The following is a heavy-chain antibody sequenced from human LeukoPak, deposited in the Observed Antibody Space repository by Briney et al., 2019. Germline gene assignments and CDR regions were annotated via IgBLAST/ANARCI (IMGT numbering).Heavy chain of an antibody. D-gene: IGHD2-2*01. CDR2: IRSKANSYAT. CDR3: IPAGSNHDY. V-gene: IGHV3-73*01. Sequence: GGSLRLSCAASGFTFSGSAMHWVRRASGKGLEWVGRIRSKANSYATAYAASVKGRFTISRDDSKNTAYLQMNSLKTEDTAVYYCIPAGSNHDYWGQGTLVTVSS. CDR1: GFTFSGSA. J-gene: IGHJ4*02.